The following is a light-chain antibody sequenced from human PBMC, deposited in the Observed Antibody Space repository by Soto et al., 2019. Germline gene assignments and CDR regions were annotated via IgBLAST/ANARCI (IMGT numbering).Light chain of an antibody. V-gene: IGLV2-14*01. CDR1: SSDVGSYNS. CDR2: DVS. Sequence: QSALTQPASVSGSPGQSITISCTGTSSDVGSYNSVSWYQQHPGKAPKVMIYDVSNRPSGVSNRFSGSKFGDTASLTISGLQTEDEANYYCGSYTSSTTLVFGGGTKVTVL. J-gene: IGLJ2*01. CDR3: GSYTSSTTLV.